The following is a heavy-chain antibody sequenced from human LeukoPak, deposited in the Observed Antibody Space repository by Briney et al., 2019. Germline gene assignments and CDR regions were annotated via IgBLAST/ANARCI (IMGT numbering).Heavy chain of an antibody. CDR1: GYTFRSHG. V-gene: IGHV1-18*01. Sequence: ASVKVSCKASGYTFRSHGISWVRQAPGQGLEWMGWISCYDGTTKYAQKFQGRVTLTTDTSTRTAYMELRNLRSDDTAVYYCARDPSNSVGNRIYFDFWGQGTLVTVS. J-gene: IGHJ4*02. D-gene: IGHD5/OR15-5a*01. CDR2: ISCYDGTT. CDR3: ARDPSNSVGNRIYFDF.